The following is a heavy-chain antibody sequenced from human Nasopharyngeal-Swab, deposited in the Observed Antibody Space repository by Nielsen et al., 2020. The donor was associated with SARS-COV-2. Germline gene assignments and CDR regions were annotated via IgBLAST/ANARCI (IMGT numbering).Heavy chain of an antibody. CDR2: ISYDGSNK. CDR3: AKDPYYYGSGSYWNYFDY. V-gene: IGHV3-30*18. Sequence: WIRQPPGKGLEWVAVISYDGSNKYYADSMKGRFTISRDNSKNTLYLQMNSLRAEDTAVYYCAKDPYYYGSGSYWNYFDYWGQGTLVTVSS. D-gene: IGHD3-10*01. J-gene: IGHJ4*02.